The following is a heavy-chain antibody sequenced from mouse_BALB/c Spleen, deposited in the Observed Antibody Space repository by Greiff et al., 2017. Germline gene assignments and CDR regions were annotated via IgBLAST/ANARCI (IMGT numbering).Heavy chain of an antibody. V-gene: IGHV1S81*02. CDR1: GYTFTSYY. J-gene: IGHJ4*01. Sequence: VKLQQSGAELVKPGASVKLSCKASGYTFTSYYMYWVKQRPGQGLEWIGEINPSNGGTNFNEKFKSKATLTVDKSSSTAYMQLSSLTSEDSAVYYCTRGGSMVTYYAMDYWGQGTSVTVSS. CDR2: INPSNGGT. CDR3: TRGGSMVTYYAMDY. D-gene: IGHD2-10*02.